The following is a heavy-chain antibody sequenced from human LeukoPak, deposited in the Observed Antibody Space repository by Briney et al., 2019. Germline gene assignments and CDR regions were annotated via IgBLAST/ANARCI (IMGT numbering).Heavy chain of an antibody. J-gene: IGHJ6*03. CDR3: ARDWDDYYYYYMDV. CDR2: IKQDGSEK. D-gene: IGHD1-26*01. Sequence: PGGPLRLSRAASGFTFSSYWMSWVRQAPGKGLEWVANIKQDGSEKYYVDSVKGRFTISRDNAKNSLYLQMNSLRAEDTAVYYCARDWDDYYYYYMDVWGKGTTVTVSS. V-gene: IGHV3-7*01. CDR1: GFTFSSYW.